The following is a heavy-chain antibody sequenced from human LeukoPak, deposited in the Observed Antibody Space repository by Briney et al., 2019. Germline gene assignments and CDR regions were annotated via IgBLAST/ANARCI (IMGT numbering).Heavy chain of an antibody. D-gene: IGHD3-22*01. Sequence: SETLSLTCTVSGGSITSYYWSWIRQPPGKGLEWLGYIYYIGSTNYNPSLKSRVTISVDTSKNQFSLKLSSVTAADTAVYYCARLGGYSYYYDSSGYRLGELDYWGQGALVTVSS. J-gene: IGHJ4*02. CDR3: ARLGGYSYYYDSSGYRLGELDY. V-gene: IGHV4-59*01. CDR1: GGSITSYY. CDR2: IYYIGST.